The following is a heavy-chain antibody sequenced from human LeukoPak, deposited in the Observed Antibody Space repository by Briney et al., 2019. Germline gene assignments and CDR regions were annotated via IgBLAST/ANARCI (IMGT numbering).Heavy chain of an antibody. J-gene: IGHJ4*02. CDR3: AKGNYFDY. CDR2: ISYDGSNK. CDR1: GFTFSSYG. Sequence: GRSLRLSCAASGFTFSSYGMHWVRQAPGKGLEWVAVISYDGSNKYYADSVKGRFTISRDNSKSTLYLQMNSLRAEDTAVYYCAKGNYFDYWGQGTLVTVSS. V-gene: IGHV3-30*18.